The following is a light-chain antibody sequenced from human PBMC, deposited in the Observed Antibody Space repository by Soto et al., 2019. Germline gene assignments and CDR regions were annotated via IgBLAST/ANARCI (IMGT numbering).Light chain of an antibody. Sequence: QSALTQPASVSGSPGQSITISCTGTSSDVGGYNYVSWYQQHPGKAPKLMIYEVSNRPSGISDRFSGFKSANTAYLTISGVQPEDEADYHCSSYTTIKTVVFGGGTKVTVL. J-gene: IGLJ2*01. CDR1: SSDVGGYNY. CDR3: SSYTTIKTVV. V-gene: IGLV2-14*01. CDR2: EVS.